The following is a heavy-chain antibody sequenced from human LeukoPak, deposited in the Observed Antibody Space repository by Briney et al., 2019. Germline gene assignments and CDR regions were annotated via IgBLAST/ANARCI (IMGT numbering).Heavy chain of an antibody. CDR3: AITRVGAHDTVDY. CDR1: GGSISSTGYY. V-gene: IGHV4-39*01. CDR2: IYYSRST. J-gene: IGHJ4*02. Sequence: SETLSLTCTVSGGSISSTGYYWGWIRQPPGKGLEWIGSIYYSRSTYYNPSLKSRVTISVDTSKNQFSLKLSSVTAADTAVYYCAITRVGAHDTVDYWGQGTLVTVSS. D-gene: IGHD1-26*01.